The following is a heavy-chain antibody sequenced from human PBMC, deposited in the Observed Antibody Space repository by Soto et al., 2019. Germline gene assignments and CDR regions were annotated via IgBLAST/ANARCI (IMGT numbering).Heavy chain of an antibody. CDR2: IIPIFGTA. V-gene: IGHV1-69*13. J-gene: IGHJ6*04. CDR1: GATFSSYA. Sequence: ASVKVSCKASGATFSSYAISWVRQAPVQGLEWMGGIIPIFGTANYAQKFQGRVTITADESTSTAYMELSSLRSEDPSVYFCARIIAARNVYYYYGMAVWGKGTTVTVSS. D-gene: IGHD6-6*01. CDR3: ARIIAARNVYYYYGMAV.